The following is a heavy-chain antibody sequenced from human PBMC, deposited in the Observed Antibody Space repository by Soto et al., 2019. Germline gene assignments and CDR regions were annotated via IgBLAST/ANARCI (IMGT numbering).Heavy chain of an antibody. J-gene: IGHJ4*02. Sequence: GGSLRLSCAASGFTFSSYSMNWVRQAPGKGLEWVSYISSSTSTIYYADSVKGRFTISRDNAKNSLYLQMNSLRAEDTAVYYWVSRRGGYAFDYWGQGTPVTVSS. CDR3: VSRRGGYAFDY. V-gene: IGHV3-48*01. D-gene: IGHD5-12*01. CDR2: ISSSTSTI. CDR1: GFTFSSYS.